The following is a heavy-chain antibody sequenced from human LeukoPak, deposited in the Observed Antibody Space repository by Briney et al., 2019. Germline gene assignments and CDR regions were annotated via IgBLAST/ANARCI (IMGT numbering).Heavy chain of an antibody. J-gene: IGHJ5*02. Sequence: SETLSLTCTVSGGSVSSSNYYWGWIRQPPGKGLEWIGYIYYSGSTYYNPSLKSRVTISVDTSKNQFSLKLSSVTAADTAVYYCARTSVVASNWFDHWGQGTLVTVSS. D-gene: IGHD2-15*01. V-gene: IGHV4-30-4*08. CDR3: ARTSVVASNWFDH. CDR1: GGSVSSSNYY. CDR2: IYYSGST.